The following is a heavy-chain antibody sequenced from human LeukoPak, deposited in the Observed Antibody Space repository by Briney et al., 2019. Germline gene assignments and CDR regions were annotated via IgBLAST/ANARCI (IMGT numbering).Heavy chain of an antibody. D-gene: IGHD3-9*01. CDR2: IYTSGST. J-gene: IGHJ5*02. Sequence: SETLSLTCAVYGGSFSGYYWSWIRQPAGKGLEWIGRIYTSGSTNYNPSLKSRVTMSVDTSKNQFSLKLSSVTAADTAVYYCARSYDILTGYIWFDPWGQGTLVTVSS. CDR3: ARSYDILTGYIWFDP. CDR1: GGSFSGYY. V-gene: IGHV4-59*10.